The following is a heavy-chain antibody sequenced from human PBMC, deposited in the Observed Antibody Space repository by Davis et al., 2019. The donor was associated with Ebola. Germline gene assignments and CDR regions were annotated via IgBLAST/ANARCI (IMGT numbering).Heavy chain of an antibody. CDR3: ARGNRAVAGPSFYYYYGMDV. CDR2: ISAYNGNT. J-gene: IGHJ6*02. Sequence: ASVKVSCKASGYTFTSYGISWVRQAPGQGLEWMGWISAYNGNTNYAQKFQGWVTMTRDTSISTAYMELSRLRSDDTAVYYCARGNRAVAGPSFYYYYGMDVWGQGTTVTVSS. CDR1: GYTFTSYG. V-gene: IGHV1-18*01. D-gene: IGHD6-19*01.